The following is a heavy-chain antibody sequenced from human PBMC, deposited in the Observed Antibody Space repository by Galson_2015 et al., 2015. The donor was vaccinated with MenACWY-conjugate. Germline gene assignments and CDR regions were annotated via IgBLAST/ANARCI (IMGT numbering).Heavy chain of an antibody. CDR1: GFSLSTGGMC. Sequence: PALVKPTQTLTLTCSFSGFSLSTGGMCVSRIRQPPGKALEWLALIDWEDDKYYSTFLKTRLTISKDTSKNQVVLTMTNMDPMDTATYYCARTTNGNYFYYYYMDVWGKGTTVTVSS. CDR2: IDWEDDK. CDR3: ARTTNGNYFYYYYMDV. D-gene: IGHD4-23*01. J-gene: IGHJ6*03. V-gene: IGHV2-70*01.